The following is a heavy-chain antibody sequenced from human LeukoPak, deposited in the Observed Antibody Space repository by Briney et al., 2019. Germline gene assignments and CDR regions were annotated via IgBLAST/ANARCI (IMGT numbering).Heavy chain of an antibody. J-gene: IGHJ5*02. Sequence: ASVKVSCKTSGYPFTKWEINWGRQAAGQGLEWLGWVHPDNGNTYYAQRFRGRVTMSRDTSTTTAYMDLRGLRSNDTAVYSCATGPRNDPWGQGTLVTVSS. V-gene: IGHV1-8*01. CDR2: VHPDNGNT. CDR3: ATGPRNDP. D-gene: IGHD1-14*01. CDR1: GYPFTKWE.